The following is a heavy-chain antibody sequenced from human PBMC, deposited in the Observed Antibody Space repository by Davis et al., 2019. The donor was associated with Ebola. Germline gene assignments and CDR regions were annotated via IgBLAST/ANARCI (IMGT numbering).Heavy chain of an antibody. CDR2: INSNSGTS. CDR3: AKDFYGSGSYIDA. J-gene: IGHJ5*02. V-gene: IGHV3-9*01. CDR1: GLTFDDYA. Sequence: PGGSLRLSCATSGLTFDDYAMHWFRQAPGKGLEWVSGINSNSGTSAYADSVKGRFTISRDNAQDSLYLQMNSLRTEDTASYYCAKDFYGSGSYIDAWGQGTLVTVSS. D-gene: IGHD3-10*01.